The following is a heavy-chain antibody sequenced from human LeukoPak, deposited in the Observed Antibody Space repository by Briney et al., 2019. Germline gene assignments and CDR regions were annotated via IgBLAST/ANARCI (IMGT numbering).Heavy chain of an antibody. Sequence: GESLKISCKGSGYIFSTYWIAWVRQVPGKGLEWMGIIYPGDSDTRYSPSFQGQVTISADKSISTAYLQWSSLKASDTAMYFCATYAGSYSKYFQHWGQGTLVTVSS. CDR3: ATYAGSYSKYFQH. D-gene: IGHD3-10*01. CDR2: IYPGDSDT. V-gene: IGHV5-51*01. CDR1: GYIFSTYW. J-gene: IGHJ1*01.